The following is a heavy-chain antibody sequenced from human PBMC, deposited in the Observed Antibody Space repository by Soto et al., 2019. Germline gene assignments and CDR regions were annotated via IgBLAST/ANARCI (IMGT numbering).Heavy chain of an antibody. Sequence: VASVKVSCKASGYTFTSYDITWVRQATGQGLEWMGWMNPNSGNTGYAQKFQGRVTMTRNTSIGTAYMELSSLRSEDTAVYYCATERWEDAFDIWGQGTMVTVSS. D-gene: IGHD1-26*01. CDR1: GYTFTSYD. CDR2: MNPNSGNT. J-gene: IGHJ3*02. CDR3: ATERWEDAFDI. V-gene: IGHV1-8*01.